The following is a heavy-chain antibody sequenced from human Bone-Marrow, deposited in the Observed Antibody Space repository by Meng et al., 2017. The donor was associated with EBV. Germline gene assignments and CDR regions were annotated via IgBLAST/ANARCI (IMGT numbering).Heavy chain of an antibody. CDR2: IDHSGST. V-gene: IGHV4-4*02. CDR1: GGSSSMSNW. J-gene: IGHJ4*02. CDR3: ARDISGTIDY. D-gene: IGHD3-10*01. Sequence: LQDSAAVLVRPSGPLSIICGVSGGSSSMSNWWSWVRQPPGKGLEWIREIDHSGSTNYTPSLKSRVTISIDKSKNQFSLKLSSVTAADTAVYYCARDISGTIDYWGQGTLVTVSS.